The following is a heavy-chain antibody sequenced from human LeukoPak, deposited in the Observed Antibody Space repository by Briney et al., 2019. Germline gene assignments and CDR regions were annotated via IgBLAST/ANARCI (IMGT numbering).Heavy chain of an antibody. J-gene: IGHJ6*03. D-gene: IGHD3-10*01. Sequence: ASVKVPCKASGYTFTSYDINWVRQATGQGLEWMGWMNPNSGNTGYAQKFQGRVTMTRNTSISTAYMELSSLRSEDTAVYYCARGRKVRGFLRYYYMDVWGKGTTVAVSS. CDR1: GYTFTSYD. V-gene: IGHV1-8*01. CDR2: MNPNSGNT. CDR3: ARGRKVRGFLRYYYMDV.